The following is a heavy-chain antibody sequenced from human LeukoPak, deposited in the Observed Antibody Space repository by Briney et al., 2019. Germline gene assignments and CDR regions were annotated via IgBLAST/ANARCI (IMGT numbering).Heavy chain of an antibody. J-gene: IGHJ3*02. V-gene: IGHV4-30-4*08. Sequence: SETLSLTCTVSGGSISSGDYYWSWIRQPPGKGLEWIGYIYYSGSTYYNPSLKSRVTISVDTSKNQFSLKLSSVTAADTAVYYRARDRGMYKAFDIWGQGTMVTVSS. D-gene: IGHD1-14*01. CDR3: ARDRGMYKAFDI. CDR1: GGSISSGDYY. CDR2: IYYSGST.